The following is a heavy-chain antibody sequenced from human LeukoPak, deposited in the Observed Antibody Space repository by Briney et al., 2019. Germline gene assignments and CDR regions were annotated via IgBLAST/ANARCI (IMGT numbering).Heavy chain of an antibody. CDR3: AREEGQNYYGSGSYYI. Sequence: GGSLRLSCAASGFTFSSYALSWVRQAPGKGLEWVSAISGSGGSTYYADSVKGRFTISRDNSKNTLYLQMNSLRAEDTAVYYCAREEGQNYYGSGSYYIWGQGTLVTVSS. CDR1: GFTFSSYA. V-gene: IGHV3-23*01. J-gene: IGHJ4*02. D-gene: IGHD3-10*01. CDR2: ISGSGGST.